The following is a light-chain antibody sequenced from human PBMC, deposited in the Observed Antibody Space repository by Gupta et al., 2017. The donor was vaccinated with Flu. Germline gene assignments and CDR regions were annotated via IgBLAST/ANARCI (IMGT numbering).Light chain of an antibody. CDR2: DND. V-gene: IGLV1-51*01. Sequence: QSVLTQPPSVSAAPGQKVTISCSGSNSNIGDNYISWYQQFPRTAPKLLIYDNDKRPSGIPDRFSGSKSGTSATLGITGLQTGDEADYYCGTWDSTLSAQIFGPGTKVTVL. CDR3: GTWDSTLSAQI. CDR1: NSNIGDNY. J-gene: IGLJ1*01.